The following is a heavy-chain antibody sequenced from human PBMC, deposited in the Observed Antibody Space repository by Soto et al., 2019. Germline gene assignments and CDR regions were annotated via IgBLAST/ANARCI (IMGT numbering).Heavy chain of an antibody. V-gene: IGHV3-21*01. J-gene: IGHJ4*02. CDR3: ARFGSTGTTGYFDY. CDR2: ISSSSSYI. Sequence: GGSLRLSCAASGFTFSSYVMNWVRQAPGKGLEWVSSISSSSSYIYYADSVKGRFTISRDNAKNSLYLQMNSLRAEDTAVYYCARFGSTGTTGYFDYWGQGTLVTVSS. CDR1: GFTFSSYV. D-gene: IGHD1-7*01.